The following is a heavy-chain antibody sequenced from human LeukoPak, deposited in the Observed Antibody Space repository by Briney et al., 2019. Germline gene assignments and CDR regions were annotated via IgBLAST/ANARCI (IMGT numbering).Heavy chain of an antibody. Sequence: HPGGSLRLSCAASGFTVSSNYMSWVRQAPGKGLEWVSVIYSVGSTYYADSVKGRFTISRHNSKNTLYLQMNSLRAEDTAVYYCARDREYYYGSGSYPYYFDYWGQGTLVTVSS. V-gene: IGHV3-53*04. D-gene: IGHD3-10*01. J-gene: IGHJ4*02. CDR1: GFTVSSNY. CDR2: IYSVGST. CDR3: ARDREYYYGSGSYPYYFDY.